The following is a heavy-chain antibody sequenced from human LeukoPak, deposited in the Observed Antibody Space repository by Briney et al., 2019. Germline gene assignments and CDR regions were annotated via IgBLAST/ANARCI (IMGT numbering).Heavy chain of an antibody. CDR1: GGSISSYY. CDR3: AREVGLGYCSSTSCFRFDP. V-gene: IGHV4-4*07. J-gene: IGHJ5*02. Sequence: SETLSLTCTVSGGSISSYYWSWIRQPAGKGLEWIGRIYTSGGTNYNPSLKSRVTMPVDTSKNQFSLKLSSVTAADTAVYYCAREVGLGYCSSTSCFRFDPWGQGTLVTVSS. CDR2: IYTSGGT. D-gene: IGHD2-2*01.